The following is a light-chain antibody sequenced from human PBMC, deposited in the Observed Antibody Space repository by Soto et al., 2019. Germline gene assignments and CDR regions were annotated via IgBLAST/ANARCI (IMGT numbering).Light chain of an antibody. CDR2: DAS. CDR3: QQYGSSPRT. CDR1: QSISSW. Sequence: DIQMTQSPSTLSASVGDRVTITCRASQSISSWLAWYQQKPGKAPKLLIYDASSLESGVPSRFSGSGSGTDFTLTISRLEPEDFAVHYCQQYGSSPRTFGQGTKVDIK. J-gene: IGKJ1*01. V-gene: IGKV1-5*01.